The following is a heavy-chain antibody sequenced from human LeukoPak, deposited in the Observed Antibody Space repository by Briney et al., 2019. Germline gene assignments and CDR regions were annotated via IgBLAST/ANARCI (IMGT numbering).Heavy chain of an antibody. D-gene: IGHD3-10*01. CDR3: AKDPYGSGSYSTFDY. CDR1: GFTFSSYS. J-gene: IGHJ4*02. V-gene: IGHV3-21*01. CDR2: ISSSSSYI. Sequence: GGSLRLSCAASGFTFSSYSMNWVRQAPGKGLEWVSSISSSSSYIYYADSVKGRFTISRDNSKNTLYLQMNSLRAEDTAVYYCAKDPYGSGSYSTFDYWGQGTLVTVSS.